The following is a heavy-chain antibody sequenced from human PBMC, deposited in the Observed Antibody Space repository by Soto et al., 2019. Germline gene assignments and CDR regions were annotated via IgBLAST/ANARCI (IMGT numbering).Heavy chain of an antibody. Sequence: GESLKISCKGSGYSFTSYWIGWVRQMPGKGLEWMGIIYPGDSDTRYSPSFQGQVTISAGKSISTAYLQWSSLKASDTAMYYCASHGTVTTVWFDPWGQGTLVTVSS. V-gene: IGHV5-51*01. CDR1: GYSFTSYW. J-gene: IGHJ5*02. D-gene: IGHD4-17*01. CDR2: IYPGDSDT. CDR3: ASHGTVTTVWFDP.